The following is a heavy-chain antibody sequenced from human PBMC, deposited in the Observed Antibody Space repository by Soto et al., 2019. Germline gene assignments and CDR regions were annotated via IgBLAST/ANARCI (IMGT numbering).Heavy chain of an antibody. Sequence: QLQLQESGPGLVKPSETLSLTCTVSGGSISSSSYYWGWIRQPPGKGLEWIGSIYYSGSTYYNPSLKCRVTISVDTSKNQFSLKLSSVTAADTAVYYCERTYYDILTGYWFDPWGQGTLVTVSS. CDR1: GGSISSSSYY. V-gene: IGHV4-39*01. CDR3: ERTYYDILTGYWFDP. CDR2: IYYSGST. J-gene: IGHJ5*02. D-gene: IGHD3-9*01.